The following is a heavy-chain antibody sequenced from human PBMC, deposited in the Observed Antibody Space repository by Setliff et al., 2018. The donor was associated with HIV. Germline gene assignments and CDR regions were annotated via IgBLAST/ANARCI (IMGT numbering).Heavy chain of an antibody. CDR1: GVSFTGHY. CDR2: INHSGST. V-gene: IGHV4-34*01. CDR3: ARVKAYFRYHFYFYMDT. Sequence: SETLSLTCAVYGVSFTGHYWSWIRQTPGKGLEWIGEINHSGSTNYHPSLKSRVTISLDPSKNQFSLRLTSVTAADAAIYYCARVKAYFRYHFYFYMDTWGKGTTVTVSS. J-gene: IGHJ6*03. D-gene: IGHD3-16*01.